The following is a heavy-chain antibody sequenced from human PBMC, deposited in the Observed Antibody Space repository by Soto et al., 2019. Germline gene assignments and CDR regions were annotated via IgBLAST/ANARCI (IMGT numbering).Heavy chain of an antibody. Sequence: ETLSLTCTVSSGSISGFYWSWIRQPPGKGLEWIGYVYYSGNTNYNPSLKTRVTISVDTSKNQPSLKLSSVTAADTAVYYCARSYSSSSVDYYYYYFIDVWGKGTTVTVSS. J-gene: IGHJ6*03. CDR2: VYYSGNT. D-gene: IGHD6-6*01. CDR3: ARSYSSSSVDYYYYYFIDV. V-gene: IGHV4-59*01. CDR1: SGSISGFY.